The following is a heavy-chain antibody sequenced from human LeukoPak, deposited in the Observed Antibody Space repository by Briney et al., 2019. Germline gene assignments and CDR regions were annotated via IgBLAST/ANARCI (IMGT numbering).Heavy chain of an antibody. V-gene: IGHV1-46*01. CDR2: INPSGGST. J-gene: IGHJ4*02. CDR3: ARDRVGVVVPAAMPID. Sequence: ASVKVSCKASGYTFTSYYMHWVRQAPGLGLEWMGIINPSGGSTSYAQKFQGRVTMTRDTSTSTVYMELSSLRSEDTAVYYCARDRVGVVVPAAMPIDWGQGTLVTVSS. CDR1: GYTFTSYY. D-gene: IGHD2-2*01.